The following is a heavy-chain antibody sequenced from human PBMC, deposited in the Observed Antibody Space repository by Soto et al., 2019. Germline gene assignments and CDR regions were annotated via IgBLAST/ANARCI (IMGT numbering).Heavy chain of an antibody. D-gene: IGHD3-22*01. CDR2: VYYTGTT. J-gene: IGHJ4*02. CDR1: GGSIRTGDYY. CDR3: ARGPPIVIGTTIVPSNYYSHH. Sequence: KPSETLSLTCTVSGGSIRTGDYYWVWIRQTPGRGLEWIGSVYYTGTTYYTPSLQGRVTMSADTSKNTFFLELRSVTAADTAVYYCARGPPIVIGTTIVPSNYYSHHGGQGTLVTDSS. V-gene: IGHV4-39*02.